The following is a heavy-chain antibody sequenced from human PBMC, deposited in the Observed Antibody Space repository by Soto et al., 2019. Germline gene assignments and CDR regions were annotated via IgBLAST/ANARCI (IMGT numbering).Heavy chain of an antibody. V-gene: IGHV4-34*01. D-gene: IGHD2-2*01. CDR3: ARGVSQDIVVVPAAISPGIYHFDY. CDR1: GGSFSGYY. CDR2: INHSGST. Sequence: QVQLQQWGAGLLKPSETLSLTCAVYGGSFSGYYWSWIRQPPGKGLEWIGEINHSGSTNYNPSLKSRVTISVDTSKNQFSLKLSSVTAADTAVYYCARGVSQDIVVVPAAISPGIYHFDYWGQGTLVTVSS. J-gene: IGHJ4*02.